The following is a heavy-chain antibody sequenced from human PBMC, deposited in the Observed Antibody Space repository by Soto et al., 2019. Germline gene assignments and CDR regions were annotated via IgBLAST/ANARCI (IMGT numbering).Heavy chain of an antibody. D-gene: IGHD6-19*01. CDR1: GFTFSSYG. Sequence: QVQLVESGGGVVQPGRSLRLSCAASGFTFSSYGMHWVRQAPGKGLEWVAVISYDGSNKYYADSVKGRFTISRDNSKNTLYLQMNSLRAEDTAVYFCAKDIGSGSPSDYWGQGTLVTVSS. J-gene: IGHJ4*02. CDR3: AKDIGSGSPSDY. V-gene: IGHV3-30*18. CDR2: ISYDGSNK.